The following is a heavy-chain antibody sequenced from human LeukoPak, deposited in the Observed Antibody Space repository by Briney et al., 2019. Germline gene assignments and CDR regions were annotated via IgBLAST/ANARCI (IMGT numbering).Heavy chain of an antibody. J-gene: IGHJ3*02. CDR3: TTEGGAGYAFDI. CDR2: IKSKTDGGTT. D-gene: IGHD6-13*01. V-gene: IGHV3-15*01. Sequence: GGSLRLSCAASGFTFSNAWMSWVRQAPGKGLEWVGRIKSKTDGGTTDYAAPVKGRFTISRDDSKNTLYLQMNSLKTEDTAVYCCTTEGGAGYAFDIWGQGTMVTVSS. CDR1: GFTFSNAW.